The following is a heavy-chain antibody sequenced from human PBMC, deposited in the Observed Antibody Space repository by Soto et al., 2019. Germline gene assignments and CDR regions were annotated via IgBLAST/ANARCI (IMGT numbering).Heavy chain of an antibody. J-gene: IGHJ4*02. CDR3: AKDNVAAIDY. V-gene: IGHV3-30*18. CDR1: GFICSDYG. CDR2: ISYDGSLK. D-gene: IGHD6-13*01. Sequence: GGSLRLSCVASGFICSDYGIHWVRQAPGKGLEWVALISYDGSLKFYADSVKGRFTISRDNSKNTVYLQMNSLRPEDTSIYHCAKDNVAAIDYWGQGTPVTVSS.